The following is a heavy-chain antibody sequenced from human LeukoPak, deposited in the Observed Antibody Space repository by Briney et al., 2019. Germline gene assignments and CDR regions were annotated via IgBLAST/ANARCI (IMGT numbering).Heavy chain of an antibody. J-gene: IGHJ4*02. CDR3: ARGRYGPRLGN. CDR1: GASFSDSY. Sequence: SETLSLTCAVYGASFSDSYWSWIRQSPEKGLERIGEINNSGSTSYNPSLNSRVIMSVDRSKNQFSLRLTSVTAADTAVYYCARGRYGPRLGNWGQGTLVTVSS. V-gene: IGHV4-34*01. CDR2: INNSGST. D-gene: IGHD3-16*01.